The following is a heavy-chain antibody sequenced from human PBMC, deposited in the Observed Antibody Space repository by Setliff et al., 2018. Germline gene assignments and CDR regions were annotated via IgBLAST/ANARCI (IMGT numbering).Heavy chain of an antibody. CDR2: TSVYNGDT. D-gene: IGHD5-18*01. CDR3: ARAPSVELVTIRTNSWFTY. J-gene: IGHJ4*02. V-gene: IGHV1-18*01. Sequence: KVSCKASGYTFRNYAFAWVRQAPGQGLEWVGWTSVYNGDTNYAQKFQGRVTLTTDTSTSTAYMELRSLTSDDSAFYYCARAPSVELVTIRTNSWFTYWGQGTLVTVSS. CDR1: GYTFRNYA.